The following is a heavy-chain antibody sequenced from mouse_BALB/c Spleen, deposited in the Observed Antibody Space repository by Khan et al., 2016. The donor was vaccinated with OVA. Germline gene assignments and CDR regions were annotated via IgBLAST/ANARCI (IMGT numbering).Heavy chain of an antibody. CDR2: ISYSGST. CDR1: GFSITSGYG. V-gene: IGHV3-2*02. Sequence: EVQLQESGPGLVKPSQSLSLTCTVTGFSITSGYGWNWIRQFPGNKMEWMVYISYSGSTNYNPTLKSRISITRDTSKNKFFLQLNAVTTEDTATYYCARTARIEYWGQGTTLIVSS. D-gene: IGHD1-2*01. CDR3: ARTARIEY. J-gene: IGHJ2*01.